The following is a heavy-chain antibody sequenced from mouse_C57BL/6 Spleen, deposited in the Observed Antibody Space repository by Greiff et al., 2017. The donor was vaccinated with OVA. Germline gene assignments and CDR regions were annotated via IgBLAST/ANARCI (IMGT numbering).Heavy chain of an antibody. Sequence: QVQLQQPGAELVMPGASVKLSCKASGYTFTSYWMHWVKQRPGQGLEWIGELDPSDSYTNYNQKFKGKSTLTVDKSSSTAYMQLSSLTSEDSAVYDGATTVVPYYFDYWGQGTTLTVSS. D-gene: IGHD1-1*01. CDR2: LDPSDSYT. V-gene: IGHV1-69*01. CDR1: GYTFTSYW. CDR3: ATTVVPYYFDY. J-gene: IGHJ2*01.